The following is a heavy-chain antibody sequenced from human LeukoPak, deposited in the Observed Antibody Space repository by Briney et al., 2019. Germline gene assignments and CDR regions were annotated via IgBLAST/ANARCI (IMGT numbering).Heavy chain of an antibody. Sequence: GGSLRLSCEASGFTSSSHWMHWVRQVPGKGRVWVARIRGDENEITYADYVKDRFTISRDNAKNTLYLQMNSLRVEDTAVYFCARGHVPGSTRHWDFWGQGTLVTVSS. J-gene: IGHJ4*02. CDR1: GFTSSSHW. CDR2: IRGDENEI. CDR3: ARGHVPGSTRHWDF. V-gene: IGHV3-74*01. D-gene: IGHD3-10*01.